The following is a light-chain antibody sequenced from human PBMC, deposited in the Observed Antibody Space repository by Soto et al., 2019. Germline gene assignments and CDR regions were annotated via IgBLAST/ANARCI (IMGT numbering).Light chain of an antibody. CDR1: QSVTANY. J-gene: IGKJ1*01. Sequence: EIALTQSPGTLSLSPGERATLSFRASQSVTANYLAWYQQKPGQAPRLLIYAASIGATGIPDRFSGSGSGTDFTLTISRLEPEDFAVYYCLQYGIPLWTFGQGTKVEIK. V-gene: IGKV3-20*01. CDR2: AAS. CDR3: LQYGIPLWT.